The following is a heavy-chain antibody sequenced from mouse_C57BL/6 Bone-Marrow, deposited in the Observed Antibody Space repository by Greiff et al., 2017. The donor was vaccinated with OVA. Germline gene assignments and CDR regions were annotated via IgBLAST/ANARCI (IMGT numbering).Heavy chain of an antibody. J-gene: IGHJ2*01. CDR2: IDPSDSYN. CDR3: ARWGY. V-gene: IGHV1-69*01. Sequence: QVQLQQPGAELVMPGASVKLSCKASGYTFTSYWMHWVKQRPGQGLEWIGEIDPSDSYNNYNQKFKGKSTLTVDKSSSTAYIQLSSLTSEDSAVYYCARWGYWGQGTTLTVSS. CDR1: GYTFTSYW.